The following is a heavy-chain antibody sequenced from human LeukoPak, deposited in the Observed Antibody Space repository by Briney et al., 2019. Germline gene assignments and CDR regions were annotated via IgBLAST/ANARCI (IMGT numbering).Heavy chain of an antibody. V-gene: IGHV3-66*01. CDR3: ARGSTVTTDYFDY. CDR2: IYSGGST. CDR1: GFTVSSNY. J-gene: IGHJ4*02. D-gene: IGHD4-17*01. Sequence: GGSLRLSCAASGFTVSSNYMSWVRQAPGKGLEWVSVIYSGGSTYYADSVKGRFTISRDNSKNTLYLQMNSLRAEDTAVYYCARGSTVTTDYFDYWGQGTLVTVSS.